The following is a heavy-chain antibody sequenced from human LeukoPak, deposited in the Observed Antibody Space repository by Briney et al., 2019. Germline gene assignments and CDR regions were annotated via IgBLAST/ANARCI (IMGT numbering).Heavy chain of an antibody. Sequence: SETLSLTCTVSGGPISGYSWSWFGQPPGKGLEWIGRIYTSGSTNYNPSLKSRVTMSVDTSKNQFSLKLSSVTAADTAVYYCARSTGWFDPWGQGTLVTVSS. CDR2: IYTSGST. CDR1: GGPISGYS. D-gene: IGHD1-14*01. CDR3: ARSTGWFDP. J-gene: IGHJ5*02. V-gene: IGHV4-4*07.